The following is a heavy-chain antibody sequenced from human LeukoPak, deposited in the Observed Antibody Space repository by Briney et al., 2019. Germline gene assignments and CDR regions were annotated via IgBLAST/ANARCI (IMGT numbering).Heavy chain of an antibody. CDR1: GATFGSHS. CDR2: IVPMFGTD. CDR3: ARDLLSVDNYDALDI. D-gene: IGHD5-12*01. V-gene: IGHV1-69*13. Sequence: SVKVSCKASGATFGSHSISWVRQAPEQGLEWMGGIVPMFGTDVYAQRFQGRVTVTADESTTTAYMELISLTSEDTAMYYCARDLLSVDNYDALDIWGQGTMVTVSS. J-gene: IGHJ3*02.